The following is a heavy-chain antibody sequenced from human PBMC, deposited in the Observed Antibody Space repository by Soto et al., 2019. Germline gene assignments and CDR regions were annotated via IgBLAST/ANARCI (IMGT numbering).Heavy chain of an antibody. D-gene: IGHD3-16*01. J-gene: IGHJ4*02. CDR3: TRGGTPIGY. V-gene: IGHV1-18*01. Sequence: QIQLVQSGAEVKKPGASVKVSCKASGYTFNNFGISWVRQAPGQGLEWMGWISAHNGNTNYPQKFQGRVTMTTDTSTSTAYMEVRSLRSGDTAVYYCTRGGTPIGYWGQGTLVTVSS. CDR1: GYTFNNFG. CDR2: ISAHNGNT.